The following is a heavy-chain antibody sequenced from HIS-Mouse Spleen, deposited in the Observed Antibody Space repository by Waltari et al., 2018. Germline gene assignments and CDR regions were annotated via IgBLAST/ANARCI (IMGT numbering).Heavy chain of an antibody. Sequence: QLQLQESGPGLVKPSETLSLTCTVSGGSISSSSYYWGWIRQPPGKGLEWIGSIYYSGSTYYNPSLKSRVTISVDTSNNQFSLKLSSVTAADTAVYYCARDYGDNWFDPWGQGTLVTVSS. V-gene: IGHV4-39*07. CDR2: IYYSGST. CDR1: GGSISSSSYY. D-gene: IGHD4-17*01. J-gene: IGHJ5*02. CDR3: ARDYGDNWFDP.